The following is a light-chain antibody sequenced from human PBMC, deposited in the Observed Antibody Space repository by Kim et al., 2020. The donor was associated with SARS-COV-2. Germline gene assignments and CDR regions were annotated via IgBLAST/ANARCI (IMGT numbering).Light chain of an antibody. CDR2: AAS. CDR1: QPIINF. J-gene: IGKJ1*01. Sequence: ASVGDRVTITVRASQPIINFLNWYQQRPGKAPRFVISAASSLHSGVPSRFSVSGSGTEFVLSINSLQPEDFATYYCQQTYSNPWTFGRGTKVDIK. CDR3: QQTYSNPWT. V-gene: IGKV1-39*01.